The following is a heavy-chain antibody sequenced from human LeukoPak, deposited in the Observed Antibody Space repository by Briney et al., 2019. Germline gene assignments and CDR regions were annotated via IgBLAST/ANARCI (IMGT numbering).Heavy chain of an antibody. CDR2: INPNSGGT. D-gene: IGHD2-21*02. CDR1: GYTFTGYY. V-gene: IGHV1-2*02. Sequence: ASVKVSCKASGYTFTGYYMHWVRQAPGQGLEWMGWINPNSGGTNYAQKFQGRVTMTRDTSISTAYMELSRLRSDDTAVYYCARGRAKAYCGGDCYSGYWGQGTLVTVSS. J-gene: IGHJ4*02. CDR3: ARGRAKAYCGGDCYSGY.